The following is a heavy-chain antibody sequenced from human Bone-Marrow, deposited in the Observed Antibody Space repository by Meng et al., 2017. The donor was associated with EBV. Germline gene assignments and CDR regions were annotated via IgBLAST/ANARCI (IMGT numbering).Heavy chain of an antibody. Sequence: PPVESGGALVPPGGSLGLSCAASGFTFSNYWMHWGRQAPGKGLMWVSRLNEDGATTTYADSVKGRFTISRDNAKNTLYLHMSSLRADDTAVYYCSRDLVGSDDYWGQGTLVTVSS. CDR2: LNEDGATT. CDR1: GFTFSNYW. D-gene: IGHD2-8*02. CDR3: SRDLVGSDDY. J-gene: IGHJ4*02. V-gene: IGHV3-74*01.